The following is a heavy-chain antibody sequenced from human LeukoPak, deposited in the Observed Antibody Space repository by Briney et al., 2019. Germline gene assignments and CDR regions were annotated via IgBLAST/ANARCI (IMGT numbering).Heavy chain of an antibody. J-gene: IGHJ4*02. CDR2: INPSGGST. CDR1: GYTFTGYY. Sequence: ASVKVSCKASGYTFTGYYIHWVRQAPGQGLEWMGIINPSGGSTSYAQKFQGRVTMTRDTSTSTVYMELSSLRSEDTAVYYCARGSPLLWFGEPPDPVPDDYWGQGTLVTVSS. CDR3: ARGSPLLWFGEPPDPVPDDY. D-gene: IGHD3-10*01. V-gene: IGHV1-46*01.